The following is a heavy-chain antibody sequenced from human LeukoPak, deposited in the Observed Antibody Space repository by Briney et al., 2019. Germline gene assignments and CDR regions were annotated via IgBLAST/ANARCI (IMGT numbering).Heavy chain of an antibody. CDR2: ISAYNGNT. Sequence: ASVKVSCKASGYTFTSYGISWVRQAPGQGLEWMGWISAYNGNTNYAQKLQGRVTMTTDTSTSTAYMELRSLRSDDTAVYYCARDSRRFLEWLSPKFDYWGQGTLVTFSS. D-gene: IGHD3-3*01. CDR3: ARDSRRFLEWLSPKFDY. V-gene: IGHV1-18*01. J-gene: IGHJ4*02. CDR1: GYTFTSYG.